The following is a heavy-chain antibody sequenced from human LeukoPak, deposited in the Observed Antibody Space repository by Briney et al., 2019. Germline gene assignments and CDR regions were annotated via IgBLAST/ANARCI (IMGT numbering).Heavy chain of an antibody. CDR3: ARHEYYYDSSGYYYYYYYMDV. V-gene: IGHV4-38-2*02. Sequence: SETLSLTCTVSGYSISSGYYWGWIRQPPGKGLEWIGSIYHSGRTFYNPSLKSRVTISVDTSKNQFSLKLSSVTAADTAVYYCARHEYYYDSSGYYYYYYYMDVWGKGTTVTISS. CDR2: IYHSGRT. D-gene: IGHD3-22*01. J-gene: IGHJ6*03. CDR1: GYSISSGYY.